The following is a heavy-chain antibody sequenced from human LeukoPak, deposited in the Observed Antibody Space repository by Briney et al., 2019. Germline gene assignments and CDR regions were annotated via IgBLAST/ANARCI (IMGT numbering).Heavy chain of an antibody. V-gene: IGHV3-7*01. CDR2: IKQDGSQE. CDR1: RLTLSTYW. CDR3: ARGVPYDSWSGPHYSDY. J-gene: IGHJ4*02. Sequence: PGGSLRLSCAASRLTLSTYWMSWVRQAPGKGLEWVAHIKQDGSQEYYVDSVKGRFTISRDSAKNSLYLQMNSLRAEDTAVYYCARGVPYDSWSGPHYSDYWGQGTLVTVSS. D-gene: IGHD3-3*01.